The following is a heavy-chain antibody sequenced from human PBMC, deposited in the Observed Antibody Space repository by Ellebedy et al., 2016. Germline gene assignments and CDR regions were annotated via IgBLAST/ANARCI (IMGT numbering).Heavy chain of an antibody. J-gene: IGHJ5*02. CDR3: ARGIRTKAFDP. V-gene: IGHV4-38-2*02. CDR2: MHHSGST. Sequence: SETLSLXXTVSGYSITSGYYWGWIRQPPGKGLEWIGSMHHSGSTYYNPSLKSRVTISVDTSKNQFSLKLSSVTAADTAVYYCARGIRTKAFDPWGQGTLVTVSS. D-gene: IGHD2-21*01. CDR1: GYSITSGYY.